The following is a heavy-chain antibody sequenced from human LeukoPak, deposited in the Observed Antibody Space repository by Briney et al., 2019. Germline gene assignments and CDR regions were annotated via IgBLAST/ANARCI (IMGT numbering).Heavy chain of an antibody. CDR2: WYN. D-gene: IGHD2-15*01. J-gene: IGHJ4*02. CDR3: ARMRLGYCSGGSCYGTFDY. Sequence: WYNDYAVSVKSRITINPDTSKNQFSLQLNSVTPEDTAVYYCARMRLGYCSGGSCYGTFDYWGQGTLVTVSS. V-gene: IGHV6-1*01.